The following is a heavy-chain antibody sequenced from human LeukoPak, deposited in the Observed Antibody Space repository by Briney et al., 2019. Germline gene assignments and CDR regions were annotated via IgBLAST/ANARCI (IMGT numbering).Heavy chain of an antibody. Sequence: GGSLRLSCAASGFTFSSYGMHWVRQAPGKGLEWVAFIRYDGSNKYYADSVKGRFTISRDNSKNTLYLQMNSLRAEDTAVYYCAKSQGIAAAYYFDYWGQGTLVTVSS. V-gene: IGHV3-30*02. CDR1: GFTFSSYG. CDR3: AKSQGIAAAYYFDY. D-gene: IGHD6-13*01. CDR2: IRYDGSNK. J-gene: IGHJ4*02.